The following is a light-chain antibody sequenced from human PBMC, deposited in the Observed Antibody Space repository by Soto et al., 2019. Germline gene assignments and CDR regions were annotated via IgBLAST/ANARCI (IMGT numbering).Light chain of an antibody. CDR2: EVS. CDR1: GSDVGSYKY. Sequence: QSALTQPASLSGSPGQSITISCTGTGSDVGSYKYVSWYQQHPGKAPKLIIFEVSNRPSGVSDRFSGSKPGNTASLTISGLQAEDEADYFCSSYTSISSLGIFGTGTKVTVL. J-gene: IGLJ1*01. V-gene: IGLV2-14*01. CDR3: SSYTSISSLGI.